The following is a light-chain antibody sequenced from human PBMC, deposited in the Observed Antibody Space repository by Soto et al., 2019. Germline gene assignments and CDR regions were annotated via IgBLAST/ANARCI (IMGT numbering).Light chain of an antibody. V-gene: IGKV3-15*01. Sequence: EIVMTQSPASLSVSPGETATLSCRASQSISNSLAWYQQKPGQAPSLLIYGASTRATGIPARFSGSGSGTEFTLTISSLQSEDSALYYCQQYNNWPPSTFGQGTKLEIK. CDR3: QQYNNWPPST. CDR1: QSISNS. J-gene: IGKJ2*01. CDR2: GAS.